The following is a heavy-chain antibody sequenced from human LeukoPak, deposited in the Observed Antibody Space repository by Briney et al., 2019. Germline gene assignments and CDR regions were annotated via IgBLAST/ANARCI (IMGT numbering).Heavy chain of an antibody. D-gene: IGHD3-9*01. CDR1: GFTFSSYP. Sequence: PGGSLRLSCAVSGFTFSSYPMSWVRQAPGKGLEWVSTISGSGGSTYYADSVKGRFTISRDNSKNTLYMQMNSLRADDTGAYYCAKKYYDILTGSNNWFDPWGQGTLVTVSS. V-gene: IGHV3-23*01. CDR2: ISGSGGST. CDR3: AKKYYDILTGSNNWFDP. J-gene: IGHJ5*02.